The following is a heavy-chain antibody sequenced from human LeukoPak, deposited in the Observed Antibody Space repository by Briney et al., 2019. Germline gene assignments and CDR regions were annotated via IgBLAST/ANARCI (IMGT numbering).Heavy chain of an antibody. V-gene: IGHV3-74*01. Sequence: PGRSLRPSCAASAFTLRSYGTHWVRHSPGKGLLWVSHINHDGSLRDYADSVKGRFTISKDIANNTVYLQMDSLGAEDTAVYYCTRDVFSLGDSWGQGTLVTVSS. CDR3: TRDVFSLGDS. J-gene: IGHJ4*02. CDR2: INHDGSLR. CDR1: AFTLRSYG. D-gene: IGHD2/OR15-2a*01.